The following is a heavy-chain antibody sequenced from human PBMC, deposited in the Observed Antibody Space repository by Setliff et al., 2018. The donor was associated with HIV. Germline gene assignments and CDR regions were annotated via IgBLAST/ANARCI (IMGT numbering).Heavy chain of an antibody. J-gene: IGHJ3*02. Sequence: LSLTCTVSGYSISSGYYWGWVRQPPGKGLEWIGSIYHSGITYYNSSLKSRVTISVDTSKNQFSLNLTSVTAADTAVYYCARLGYSGSLVGAFDIWGQGTMVTVSS. D-gene: IGHD1-26*01. V-gene: IGHV4-38-2*02. CDR2: IYHSGIT. CDR1: GYSISSGYY. CDR3: ARLGYSGSLVGAFDI.